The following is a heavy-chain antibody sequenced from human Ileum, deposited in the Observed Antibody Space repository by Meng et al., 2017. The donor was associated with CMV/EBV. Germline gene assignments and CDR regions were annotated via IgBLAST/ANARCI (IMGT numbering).Heavy chain of an antibody. CDR3: VRQVVAASFDY. CDR2: IYYSGSP. Sequence: QVQPQESGPGLVKPSQTLSLTCTVSGGSITSGNYYWSWIRQPPGRGLEWIGYIYYSGSPYYKPSLKSRVTISLDTSKNQFSLNLRSVTATDSAVYHCVRQVVAASFDYWGQGALVTVSS. D-gene: IGHD2-15*01. J-gene: IGHJ4*02. V-gene: IGHV4-30-4*08. CDR1: GGSITSGNYY.